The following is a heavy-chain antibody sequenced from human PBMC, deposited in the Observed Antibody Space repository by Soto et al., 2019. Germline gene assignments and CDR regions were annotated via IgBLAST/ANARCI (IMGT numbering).Heavy chain of an antibody. Sequence: QVHLVESGGGVVQTGKSLRLSCAASGFIFSTYGMHWVRHAPGKGLEWVALIWYDGTVKHYADSAKGRFTIYRDNSKNTLDLQMNSRTAEDTAIYYCATAPGCTTTGCNPDHWGQGNLVTVFS. J-gene: IGHJ4*02. CDR2: IWYDGTVK. D-gene: IGHD2-2*01. V-gene: IGHV3-33*01. CDR1: GFIFSTYG. CDR3: ATAPGCTTTGCNPDH.